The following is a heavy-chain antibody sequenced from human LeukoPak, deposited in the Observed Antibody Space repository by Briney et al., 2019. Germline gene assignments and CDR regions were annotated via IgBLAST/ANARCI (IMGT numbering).Heavy chain of an antibody. CDR1: GGTFSSYA. CDR2: IIPILGIA. Sequence: VASVKVSCKASGGTFSSYAISWVRQAPGQGLEWMGRIIPILGIANYAQKFQGRVTITADKSTSTAYMELSSLRSEDTAVYYCARGRVGATHFDYWGQGTLVTVSS. V-gene: IGHV1-69*04. CDR3: ARGRVGATHFDY. J-gene: IGHJ4*02. D-gene: IGHD1-26*01.